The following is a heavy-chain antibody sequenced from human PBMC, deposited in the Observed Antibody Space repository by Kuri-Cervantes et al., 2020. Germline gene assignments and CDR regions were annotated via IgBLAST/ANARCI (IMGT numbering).Heavy chain of an antibody. CDR2: IYPGDSDT. D-gene: IGHD1-26*01. J-gene: IGHJ5*02. V-gene: IGHV5-51*01. Sequence: GESLKISCKGSGYSFTSYWIGWVRQMPGKGLEWMGIIYPGDSDTRYSPSFQVQVTISADKSISTAYLQWSSLKASDTSMYYCARRGSGKSNNNWFDPWGQGTLVTVSS. CDR1: GYSFTSYW. CDR3: ARRGSGKSNNNWFDP.